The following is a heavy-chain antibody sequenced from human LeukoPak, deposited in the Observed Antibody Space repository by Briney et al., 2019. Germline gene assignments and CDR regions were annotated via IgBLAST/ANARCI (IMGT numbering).Heavy chain of an antibody. CDR1: GFTFSSYA. V-gene: IGHV3-30*04. CDR3: ARGHYDFWSGLSDNRPNY. CDR2: ISYDGSNK. D-gene: IGHD3-3*01. J-gene: IGHJ4*02. Sequence: GGSLRLSCAASGFTFSSYAMHWVRQAPGKGLEWVAVISYDGSNKYYADSVKGRFTISRDNSKNTLYLQMNSLRAEDTAVYYCARGHYDFWSGLSDNRPNYWGQGTLVTVSS.